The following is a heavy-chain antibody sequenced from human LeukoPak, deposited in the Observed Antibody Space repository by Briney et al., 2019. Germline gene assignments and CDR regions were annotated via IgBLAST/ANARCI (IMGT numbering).Heavy chain of an antibody. Sequence: GGSLRLSCAASGFTFDRFTIHWVRQTPGKCLEWVSLINRRGHTFYADSVKGRFTISRDNSRNSVFLQMNSLRPEDTALYHCAKEVDCPSDCLFFHSWGQGTLVTVSS. CDR1: GFTFDRFT. V-gene: IGHV3-43*01. CDR2: INRRGHT. CDR3: AKEVDCPSDCLFFHS. J-gene: IGHJ4*02. D-gene: IGHD2-21*02.